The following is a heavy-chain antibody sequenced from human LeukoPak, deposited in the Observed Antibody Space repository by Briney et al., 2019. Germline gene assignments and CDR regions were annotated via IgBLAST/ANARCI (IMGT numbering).Heavy chain of an antibody. CDR1: GYTFTSYD. Sequence: ASVKVSCTASGYTFTSYDINWVRQATGQGLEWMGWMNPNSGNTGYAQNFQGRVTMTRNTSISTAYMELSSLRSEDTAVYYCARWFGELLVFDPWGQGTLVTVSS. D-gene: IGHD3-10*01. CDR3: ARWFGELLVFDP. CDR2: MNPNSGNT. J-gene: IGHJ5*02. V-gene: IGHV1-8*01.